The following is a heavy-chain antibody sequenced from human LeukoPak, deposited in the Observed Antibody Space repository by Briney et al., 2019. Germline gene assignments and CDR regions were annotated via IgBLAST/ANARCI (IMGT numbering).Heavy chain of an antibody. Sequence: PGGSLRLSCAASGFTFNGSYMSWICQATGGGLEWVAYISSSGSSIYYADSVKGRFTIARDNAKNALYLQMNSLRAEDTAVYYCAREDYGGKGDYWGQGTLVAVSS. CDR2: ISSSGSSI. V-gene: IGHV3-11*04. J-gene: IGHJ4*02. CDR3: AREDYGGKGDY. D-gene: IGHD4-23*01. CDR1: GFTFNGSY.